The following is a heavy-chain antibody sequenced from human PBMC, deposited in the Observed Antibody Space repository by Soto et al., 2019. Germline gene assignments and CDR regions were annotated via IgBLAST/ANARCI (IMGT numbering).Heavy chain of an antibody. CDR1: GFTFSDYY. CDR2: ISSSASTI. D-gene: IGHD1-7*01. J-gene: IGHJ6*03. Sequence: PGGSLRLSCAASGFTFSDYYMSWIRQAPGKGLEWVSYISSSASTIYYADSVKGRFTISRDNAKNSLYLQMNSLRAEDTAVYYCARDLTGTNYYYYYMDVWGKGTTVSVSS. V-gene: IGHV3-11*01. CDR3: ARDLTGTNYYYYYMDV.